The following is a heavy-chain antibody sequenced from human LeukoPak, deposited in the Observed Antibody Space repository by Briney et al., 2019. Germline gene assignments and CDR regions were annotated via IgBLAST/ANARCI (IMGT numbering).Heavy chain of an antibody. CDR2: ISSSSGYI. CDR3: TRDWGLTGYDLLDY. Sequence: GGSLRLSCAASGFTFSSFSMNWVRQAPGEGLEWVSGISSSSGYIYYADSVKGRFTISRDNAKNSLFLQMNSLRVEDTAIYYCTRDWGLTGYDLLDYWGQGTLVTVSS. CDR1: GFTFSSFS. D-gene: IGHD5-12*01. J-gene: IGHJ4*02. V-gene: IGHV3-21*01.